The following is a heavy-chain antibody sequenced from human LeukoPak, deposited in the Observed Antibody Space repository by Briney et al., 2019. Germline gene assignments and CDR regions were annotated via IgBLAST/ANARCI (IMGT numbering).Heavy chain of an antibody. CDR1: GASISSYY. J-gene: IGHJ4*02. V-gene: IGHV4-4*07. D-gene: IGHD1-26*01. CDR3: ASYSGSNVYYAS. Sequence: SETLSLTCTVSGASISSYYWSWIRQPAGKGLEWIGRIYDSGSTNYDPSLKSRVTMSVDTSKNQFSLKLSSVTAADTAVYYCASYSGSNVYYASWGQGTLVTVSS. CDR2: IYDSGST.